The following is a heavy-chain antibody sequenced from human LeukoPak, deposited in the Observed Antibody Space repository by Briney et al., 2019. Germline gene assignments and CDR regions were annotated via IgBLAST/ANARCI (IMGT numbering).Heavy chain of an antibody. CDR2: LYPGDSDT. CDR1: GYSFTSYW. CDR3: ARLTTVTTPFDY. D-gene: IGHD4-17*01. V-gene: IGHV5-51*01. J-gene: IGHJ4*02. Sequence: GESLKISCKGSGYSFTSYWIAWVRPMPGKGLEWMGILYPGDSDTKYSPSFQDQVTISVDKSINTAYLQWSSLKASDTAMYYCARLTTVTTPFDYWGQGTLVTVSS.